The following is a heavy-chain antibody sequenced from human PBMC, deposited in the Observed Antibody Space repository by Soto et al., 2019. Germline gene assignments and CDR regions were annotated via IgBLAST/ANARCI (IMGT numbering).Heavy chain of an antibody. D-gene: IGHD6-13*01. CDR1: GFTFNSYS. CDR3: ARGSSNWAYYFDF. J-gene: IGHJ4*02. V-gene: IGHV3-48*02. Sequence: EVHLVESGGGLVQPGESLRLSCAASGFTFNSYSLNWVRQAPGKGLEWVSYITSSGTTVYYADSVRGRFTISRDNAKNSLYLQMNSLRDDDTAVYYCARGSSNWAYYFDFWGQGTLVTVSS. CDR2: ITSSGTTV.